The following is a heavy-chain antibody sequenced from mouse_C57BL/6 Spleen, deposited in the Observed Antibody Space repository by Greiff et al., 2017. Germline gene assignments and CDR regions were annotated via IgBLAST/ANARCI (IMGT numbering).Heavy chain of an antibody. D-gene: IGHD2-3*01. Sequence: QVQLQQSGAELAKPGASVKLSCKASGYTFTSYWMHWVKQRPGQGLEWIGYINPSSGYTKYNQKFKDKATLTADKYSSTAYMQLSSLTYEDSAVYYCAKGYDGYCADYWGQGTSVTVSS. J-gene: IGHJ4*01. CDR3: AKGYDGYCADY. V-gene: IGHV1-7*01. CDR1: GYTFTSYW. CDR2: INPSSGYT.